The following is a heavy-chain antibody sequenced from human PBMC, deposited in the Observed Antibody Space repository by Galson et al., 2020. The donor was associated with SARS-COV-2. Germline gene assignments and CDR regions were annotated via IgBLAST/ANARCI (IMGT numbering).Heavy chain of an antibody. CDR1: GYTFTRYP. CDR2: INTDKGYT. J-gene: IGHJ6*02. Sequence: ASVKVSCKAFGYTFTRYPMYWVRQATGQRLEWVGWINTDKGYTRYSQKFQGRVTITRDTSASTAYMELSSLISEDTAMYYCARDGADGMDVWGQGTTVTVSS. CDR3: ARDGADGMDV. V-gene: IGHV1-3*04. D-gene: IGHD3-16*01.